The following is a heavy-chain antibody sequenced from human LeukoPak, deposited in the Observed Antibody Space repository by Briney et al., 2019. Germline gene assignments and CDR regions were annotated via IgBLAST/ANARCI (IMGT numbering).Heavy chain of an antibody. CDR2: IYYSGST. CDR1: GGSISSSSYY. V-gene: IGHV4-39*01. D-gene: IGHD2-15*01. J-gene: IGHJ5*02. Sequence: ASETLSLTCTVSGGSISSSSYYWGWIRQPPGKGLEWIGSIYYSGSTYYNPSLKSRVTISVDTSKNQFSLKLSSVTAADTAVYYCARHSIVALAAALSFDPWGQGTLVTVSS. CDR3: ARHSIVALAAALSFDP.